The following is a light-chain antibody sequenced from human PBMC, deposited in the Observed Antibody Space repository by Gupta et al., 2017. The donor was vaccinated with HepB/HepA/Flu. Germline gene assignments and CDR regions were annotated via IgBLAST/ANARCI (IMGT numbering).Light chain of an antibody. V-gene: IGLV2-18*02. CDR1: SSDVGNYNR. CDR3: ISYTSSSTFV. J-gene: IGLJ1*01. Sequence: SALIHPHSVSGSPGQSVTITCTGTSSDVGNYNRVSWYQQSPGKAPKLIIYEVSYRPSGVPDRFSGSKSDNTASLTISGLQAEDEADYYCISYTSSSTFVFGTGTKVTVL. CDR2: EVS.